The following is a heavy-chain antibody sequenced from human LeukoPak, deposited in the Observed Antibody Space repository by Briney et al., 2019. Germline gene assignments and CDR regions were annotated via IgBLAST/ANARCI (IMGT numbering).Heavy chain of an antibody. D-gene: IGHD4-17*01. V-gene: IGHV4-59*01. Sequence: PSETLSLTCTVSGGSISSYYWSWIRQPPGKGLEWNGYIYYSGSTNYNPSLKSRVTISVDTSKNQFSLKLSPVTAADTAVYYCARAPTTVATRGYYYYYGMDVWGQGTTVTVSS. CDR2: IYYSGST. J-gene: IGHJ6*02. CDR1: GGSISSYY. CDR3: ARAPTTVATRGYYYYYGMDV.